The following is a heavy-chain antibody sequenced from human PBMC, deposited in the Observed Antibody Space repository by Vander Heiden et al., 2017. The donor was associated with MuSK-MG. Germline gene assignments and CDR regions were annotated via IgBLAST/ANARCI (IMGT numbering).Heavy chain of an antibody. Sequence: EVKLVESGGGLVQPGGSLRLSCAASGFTFSLYGMSWVRQAPGKGLEWVSAISGSGANTYYADSVKGRFTISRDNSKTTLYLQMNSLRAEDTAVYYCGKDRQWSFDYWGQGTLVTASS. CDR3: GKDRQWSFDY. D-gene: IGHD2-15*01. CDR2: ISGSGANT. J-gene: IGHJ4*02. CDR1: GFTFSLYG. V-gene: IGHV3-23*04.